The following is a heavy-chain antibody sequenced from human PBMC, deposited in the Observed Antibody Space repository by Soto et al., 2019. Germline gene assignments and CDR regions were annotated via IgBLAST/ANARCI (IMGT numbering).Heavy chain of an antibody. CDR3: AKVFSPEGGNYFEY. CDR1: GITFGSRA. J-gene: IGHJ4*02. CDR2: ITDTGGDA. V-gene: IGHV3-23*01. Sequence: GGSLRLSCAASGITFGSRAMSWVRQAPGEGLEWVSTITDTGGDAKYADSVKGRFTISRDNDKNTVFLEMNRLRADDTAVYYCAKVFSPEGGNYFEYWGQGTLVTVSS.